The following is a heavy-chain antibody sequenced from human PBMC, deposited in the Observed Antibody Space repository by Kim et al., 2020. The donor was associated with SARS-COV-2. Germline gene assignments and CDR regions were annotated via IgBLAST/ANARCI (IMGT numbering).Heavy chain of an antibody. D-gene: IGHD3-22*01. J-gene: IGHJ4*02. V-gene: IGHV3-43*01. Sequence: VKGRFTISRDNSKNSLYLQMNSLRTEDTALYYCAKDGGPYYYDSSGYYDYWRQGTLVTVSS. CDR3: AKDGGPYYYDSSGYYDY.